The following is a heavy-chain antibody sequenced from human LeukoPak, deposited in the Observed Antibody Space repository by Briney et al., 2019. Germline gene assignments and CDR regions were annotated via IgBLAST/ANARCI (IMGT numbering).Heavy chain of an antibody. CDR3: AKEAISSGSYRNFDY. D-gene: IGHD1-26*01. J-gene: IGHJ4*02. V-gene: IGHV3-30*02. CDR1: GFTFSSYG. CDR2: IRYDGSNK. Sequence: PGGSLRLSCAASGFTFSSYGMHWVRQAPGKGLEWVAFIRYDGSNKYYADSVKGRFTISRDNSKNTLYLQMNGLRAEDTAVYYCAKEAISSGSYRNFDYWGQGTLVTVSS.